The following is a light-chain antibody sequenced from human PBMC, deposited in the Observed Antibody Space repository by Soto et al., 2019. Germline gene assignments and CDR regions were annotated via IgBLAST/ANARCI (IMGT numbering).Light chain of an antibody. CDR1: ESIASNY. V-gene: IGKV3-20*01. CDR2: TAS. J-gene: IGKJ1*01. Sequence: EIVLTQSPGTLSLSPGERATLSCRASESIASNYLAWYQQKPGQAPRHLIDTASNRATGIPDKISGSGSGTDFTLTISRLEPEDFAVYYCQQYGSSPWTSGQGTKVEIK. CDR3: QQYGSSPWT.